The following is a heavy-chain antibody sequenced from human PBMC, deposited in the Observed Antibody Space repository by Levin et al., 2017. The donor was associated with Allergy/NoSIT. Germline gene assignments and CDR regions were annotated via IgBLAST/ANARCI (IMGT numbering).Heavy chain of an antibody. J-gene: IGHJ6*02. CDR3: TKAGSYGSYYYHVDV. CDR1: GFTFDDHA. CDR2: ISWNSDTI. Sequence: QAGGSLRLSCAASGFTFDDHAMRWFRQAPGKGLEWVSGISWNSDTIGYADSVKGRFTISRDSAKTSLYLQMHSLRPEDTALYYCTKAGSYGSYYYHVDVWGQGTTVTVSS. V-gene: IGHV3-9*01. D-gene: IGHD5-18*01.